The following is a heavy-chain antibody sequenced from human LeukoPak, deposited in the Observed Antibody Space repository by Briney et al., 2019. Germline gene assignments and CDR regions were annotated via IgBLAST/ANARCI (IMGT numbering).Heavy chain of an antibody. Sequence: SETLSLTCTVSGGSISSSSYYWGWIRQPPGKGLEWIGSIYYSGSTYYNPSLKSRVTISVDTSKNQFSLKLTSVTAADTAVYYCARHTDSSGYYDYWGQGTLVTASS. J-gene: IGHJ4*02. CDR3: ARHTDSSGYYDY. D-gene: IGHD3-22*01. V-gene: IGHV4-39*01. CDR2: IYYSGST. CDR1: GGSISSSSYY.